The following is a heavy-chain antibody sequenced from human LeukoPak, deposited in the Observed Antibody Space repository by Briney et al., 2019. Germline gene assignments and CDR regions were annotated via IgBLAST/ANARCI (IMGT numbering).Heavy chain of an antibody. V-gene: IGHV3-21*01. D-gene: IGHD1-26*01. J-gene: IGHJ4*02. Sequence: GGSLRLSCAASGFTFSSYSMNWVRQAPGKGLEWVSSISSSSSYIYYADSVKGRFTISRDNAKNSLYLQMNSLRAEDTAVCYCARVVGATRGRYFDYWGQGTLVTVSS. CDR2: ISSSSSYI. CDR3: ARVVGATRGRYFDY. CDR1: GFTFSSYS.